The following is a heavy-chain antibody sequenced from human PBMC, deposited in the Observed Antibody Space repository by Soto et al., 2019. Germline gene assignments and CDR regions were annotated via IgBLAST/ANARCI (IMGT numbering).Heavy chain of an antibody. J-gene: IGHJ3*01. D-gene: IGHD3-16*01. CDR2: IYWDDDK. CDR3: AHLTSWGEGAPFEL. V-gene: IGHV2-5*02. Sequence: QITLKESGPTLVKPTQTLTLTCIFSGFSLSTSGVGVGWIRQSPGKALEWLALIYWDDDKRYSPSLKSRVTITKDTSKNQVVLTMTNMDPVDTGTFYCAHLTSWGEGAPFELWGQGTKVTVSS. CDR1: GFSLSTSGVG.